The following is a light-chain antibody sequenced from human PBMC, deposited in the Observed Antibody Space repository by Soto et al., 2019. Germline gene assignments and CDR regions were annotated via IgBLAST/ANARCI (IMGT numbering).Light chain of an antibody. V-gene: IGKV4-1*01. CDR3: QQYYGTPRT. CDR1: QMVLYSPNNENY. J-gene: IGKJ1*01. CDR2: WAS. Sequence: DIVMTQSPDSLAVSLGERATINFKSSQMVLYSPNNENYLAWYQQKPGQPPKLLVYWASARESGVPDRFSGSGSGTDFTLTISSLQAEDVAVYYCQQYYGTPRTFGQGTKVDIK.